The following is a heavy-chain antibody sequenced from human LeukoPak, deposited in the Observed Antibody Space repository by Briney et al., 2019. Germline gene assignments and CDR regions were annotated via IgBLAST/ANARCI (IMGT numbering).Heavy chain of an antibody. CDR2: IKSKTDGGTT. J-gene: IGHJ4*02. V-gene: IGHV3-15*01. Sequence: GGSLRLSCAASGFTFSSYWMSWVRQAPGKGLEWVGRIKSKTDGGTTDYAAPVKGRFTISRDDSKNTLYLQMNSLKTEDTSVYYCAIERGGSGHDYWGQGTLVTVSS. CDR1: GFTFSSYW. D-gene: IGHD2-15*01. CDR3: AIERGGSGHDY.